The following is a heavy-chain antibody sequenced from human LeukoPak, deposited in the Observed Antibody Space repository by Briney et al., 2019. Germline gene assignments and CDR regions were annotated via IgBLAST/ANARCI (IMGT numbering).Heavy chain of an antibody. Sequence: SETLSLTCAVYGGSFSGYYWSWIRQPPGKGLEWVGEINHSGSTNYNPSLKSRVTISVDTSKNQFSLKLSSGTAADTAVYYCARVIAARPLGYYYYMDVWGKGTTVTVSS. V-gene: IGHV4-34*01. CDR3: ARVIAARPLGYYYYMDV. D-gene: IGHD6-6*01. CDR1: GGSFSGYY. J-gene: IGHJ6*03. CDR2: INHSGST.